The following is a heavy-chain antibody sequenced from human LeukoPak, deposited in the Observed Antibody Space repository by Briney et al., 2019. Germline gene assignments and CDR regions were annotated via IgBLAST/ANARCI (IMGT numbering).Heavy chain of an antibody. J-gene: IGHJ4*02. D-gene: IGHD6-19*01. V-gene: IGHV3-23*01. CDR3: ARDQDSSGYPTKFDY. CDR1: GFTFSSYA. Sequence: GGSLRLSCAASGFTFSSYAMSWVRQAPGKGLEWVSAISGSGGSTYYADSVKGRFTISRDNSKNTLYLQTNSLRAEDTAVYYCARDQDSSGYPTKFDYWGQGTLVTVSS. CDR2: ISGSGGST.